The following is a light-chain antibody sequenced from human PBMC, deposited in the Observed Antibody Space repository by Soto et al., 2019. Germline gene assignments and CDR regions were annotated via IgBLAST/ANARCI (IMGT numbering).Light chain of an antibody. J-gene: IGKJ1*01. CDR2: GAS. V-gene: IGKV3-15*01. CDR3: QQYNNWPTGRT. CDR1: QSVSSN. Sequence: MVMAQSRATLAVCSLVSRDGYEKGIQSVSSNLAWYQQKPGQAPRLLIYGASTRATGIPARFSGSGSGTEFTLTIRSLQSEDFAVYSCQQYNNWPTGRTFGHGTLVDIK.